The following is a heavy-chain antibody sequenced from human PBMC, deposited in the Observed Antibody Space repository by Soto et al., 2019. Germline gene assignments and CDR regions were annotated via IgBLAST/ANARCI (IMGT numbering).Heavy chain of an antibody. J-gene: IGHJ4*02. CDR2: IYPGDSDT. Sequence: GESLKISCTGSGYSCSTYWIAWVRQMPGKGLEWMGIIYPGDSDTRYSPSFQGQVTISADTSTKTAYLQWSSLKASDTAIYYCARLPQFLWFGELTYRAYYFNYWGPGTLVTVSS. D-gene: IGHD3-10*01. CDR3: ARLPQFLWFGELTYRAYYFNY. V-gene: IGHV5-51*01. CDR1: GYSCSTYW.